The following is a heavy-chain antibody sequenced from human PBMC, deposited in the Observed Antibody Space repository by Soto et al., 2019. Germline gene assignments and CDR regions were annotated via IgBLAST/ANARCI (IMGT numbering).Heavy chain of an antibody. CDR1: GVSITPYY. Sequence: SETLSLTCTVSGVSITPYYWTWIRHPPGKGLEWIGYVYHTGNTYYNPSLKSRVTISLDTSKNQLSLKLRSVTAADTAVYFCAGDKGYYYDGMDVWGQGTTVTVSS. CDR2: VYHTGNT. CDR3: AGDKGYYYDGMDV. V-gene: IGHV4-59*12. D-gene: IGHD3-22*01. J-gene: IGHJ6*02.